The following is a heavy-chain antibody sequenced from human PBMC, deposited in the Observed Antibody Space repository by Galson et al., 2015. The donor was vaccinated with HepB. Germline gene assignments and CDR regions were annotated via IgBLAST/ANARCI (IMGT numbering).Heavy chain of an antibody. CDR1: GFSLSTSGVG. J-gene: IGHJ4*02. Sequence: PALVKPTQTLTLTCTFAGFSLSTSGVGVAWIRQTPGKALQWLTLIYWDDDKRYSPSLENRLTITKDTSKNQVVLTMTNMDPVDTGTYFCVYRRPATTYFDSWGQGTLVTVSS. CDR2: IYWDDDK. D-gene: IGHD1-1*01. V-gene: IGHV2-5*02. CDR3: VYRRPATTYFDS.